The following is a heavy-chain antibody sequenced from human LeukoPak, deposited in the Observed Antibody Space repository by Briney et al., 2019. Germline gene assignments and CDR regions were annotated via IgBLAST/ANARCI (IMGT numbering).Heavy chain of an antibody. CDR1: GFTFNNYA. J-gene: IGHJ4*02. Sequence: GGSLRLSCAASGFTFNNYAMSWVRQAPGKGLEWVSAISGSGSSTYYADSVKGRFTISRDNSKNTLYLQVNSLRAEDTAVYHCAKGRLSSSYNYFDYWGQGTLLTVSS. D-gene: IGHD3-22*01. V-gene: IGHV3-23*01. CDR3: AKGRLSSSYNYFDY. CDR2: ISGSGSST.